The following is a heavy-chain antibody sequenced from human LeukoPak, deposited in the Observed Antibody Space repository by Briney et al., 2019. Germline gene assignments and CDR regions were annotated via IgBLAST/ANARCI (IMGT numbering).Heavy chain of an antibody. D-gene: IGHD3-10*01. CDR2: INPNSGGT. Sequence: ASVKVSCKASGYTFTGYYMHWVRQAPGQGLEWMVRINPNSGGTNYAQKFQGRVTMTRDTSISTAYMELSRLRSDDTAVYYCARGGYSDYYGSGSPLDYWGQGTLVTVSS. J-gene: IGHJ4*02. V-gene: IGHV1-2*06. CDR1: GYTFTGYY. CDR3: ARGGYSDYYGSGSPLDY.